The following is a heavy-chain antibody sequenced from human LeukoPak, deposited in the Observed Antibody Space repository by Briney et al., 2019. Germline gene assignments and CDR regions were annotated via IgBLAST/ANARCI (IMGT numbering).Heavy chain of an antibody. D-gene: IGHD6-19*01. CDR2: IYTSGST. J-gene: IGHJ3*02. Sequence: SETLSLTCTVSGGSISSYYWSWIRQPAGQGLEWIGRIYTSGSTNYNPSLKSRVTMSVDTSKNQFSLKLGSVTAADTAVYYCAREPHSSGWYRDAFDIWGQGTMVTVSS. CDR3: AREPHSSGWYRDAFDI. V-gene: IGHV4-4*07. CDR1: GGSISSYY.